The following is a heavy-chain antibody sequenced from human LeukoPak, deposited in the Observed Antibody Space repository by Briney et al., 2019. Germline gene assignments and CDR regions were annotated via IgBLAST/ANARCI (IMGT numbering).Heavy chain of an antibody. J-gene: IGHJ5*02. CDR2: IYYSGST. CDR1: GGSISSSSYY. Sequence: SETLSLTCTVSGGSISSSSYYWGWIRQPPGKGLEWIGSIYYSGSTYYNPALKSRVTISVATSKNQFSLKLSSVTAADTAVYDGARPYGDFTPGLMWFDPWGQGTLVTVSS. CDR3: ARPYGDFTPGLMWFDP. D-gene: IGHD4-17*01. V-gene: IGHV4-39*01.